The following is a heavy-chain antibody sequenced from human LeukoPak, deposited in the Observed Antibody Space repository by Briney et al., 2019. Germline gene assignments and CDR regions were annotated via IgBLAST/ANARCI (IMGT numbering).Heavy chain of an antibody. J-gene: IGHJ4*02. CDR3: ARRVGAAADFDY. CDR1: GYSFSDYW. CDR2: VYPGDSET. Sequence: GESLKISCKGSGYSFSDYWIAWVRQMPGKGLEWMGIVYPGDSETRYSPSFQGHVTISSDKSISTAYLQWSSLKASDTAMYYCARRVGAAADFDYWGQGTLVTVSS. V-gene: IGHV5-51*01. D-gene: IGHD6-13*01.